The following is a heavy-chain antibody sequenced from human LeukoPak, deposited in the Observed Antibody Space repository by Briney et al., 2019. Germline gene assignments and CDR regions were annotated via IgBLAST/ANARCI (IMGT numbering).Heavy chain of an antibody. D-gene: IGHD1-26*01. CDR3: AKEEGWGVNSFDM. V-gene: IGHV3-30*18. CDR1: GFTFSNAW. CDR2: ISSDGRTQ. Sequence: GGSLRLSCAASGFTFSNAWMNWVRQAPGKGPEWVAIISSDGRTQIYADSVKGRFTISRDNLKNTLNLQMNYLEAEDTAVYYCAKEEGWGVNSFDMWGQGTMVTVSS. J-gene: IGHJ3*02.